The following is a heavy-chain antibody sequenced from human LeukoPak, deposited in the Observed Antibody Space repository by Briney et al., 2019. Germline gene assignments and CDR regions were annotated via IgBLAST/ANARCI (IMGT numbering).Heavy chain of an antibody. CDR2: IYSGGST. D-gene: IGHD1-26*01. Sequence: GGSLRLSCAASGFTVSSNYMSWVRQAPGRGLEWVSVIYSGGSTYYADSVKGRFTISRDNSKNTLYLQMNSLRAEDTAVYYWARSWELLSFDYWGQGTLVTVSS. CDR1: GFTVSSNY. J-gene: IGHJ4*02. CDR3: ARSWELLSFDY. V-gene: IGHV3-66*01.